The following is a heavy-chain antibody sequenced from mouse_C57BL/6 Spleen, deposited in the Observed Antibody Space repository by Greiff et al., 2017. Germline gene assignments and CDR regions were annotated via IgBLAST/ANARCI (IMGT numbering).Heavy chain of an antibody. CDR2: IYPGSGST. D-gene: IGHD2-4*01. V-gene: IGHV1-55*01. J-gene: IGHJ2*01. CDR3: ARRDGGLRRAY. CDR1: GYTFTSYW. Sequence: QVQLQQSGAELVKPGASVKMSCKASGYTFTSYWITWVKQRPGQGLEWIGDIYPGSGSTNYNEKFKSKATLTVDTSSSTAYMQLSSLTSEDSAVYYCARRDGGLRRAYWGQGTTLTVSS.